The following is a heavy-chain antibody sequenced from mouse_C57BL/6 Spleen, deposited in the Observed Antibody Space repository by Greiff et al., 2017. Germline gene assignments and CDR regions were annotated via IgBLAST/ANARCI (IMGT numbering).Heavy chain of an antibody. V-gene: IGHV5-6*01. J-gene: IGHJ1*03. CDR3: ARRGEYDGYYGGDV. Sequence: EVHLVESGGDLVKPGGSLKLSCAASGFTFSSYGMSWVRQTPDKRLEWVATISSGGSYTYYPDSVKGRFTISRDNAKNTLYLQMSSLKSEDTAMYYCARRGEYDGYYGGDVWGTGTTVTVSS. CDR2: ISSGGSYT. CDR1: GFTFSSYG. D-gene: IGHD2-3*01.